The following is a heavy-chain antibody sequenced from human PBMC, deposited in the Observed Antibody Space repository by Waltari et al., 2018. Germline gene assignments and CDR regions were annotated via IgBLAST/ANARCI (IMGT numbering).Heavy chain of an antibody. V-gene: IGHV1-69*13. J-gene: IGHJ6*02. CDR2: IIPRFNTP. Sequence: QLVQSGAEVKKPGSSVIVSCKASGGTFNSFATSWVRQAPGQGLEWMGGIIPRFNTPTYAQKFQGRLTVTADDSTSTAYMELNSLRSEDSALYYCATRIPSDHSGSFYYYGMDVWGQGTTVTVSS. CDR3: ATRIPSDHSGSFYYYGMDV. CDR1: GGTFNSFA. D-gene: IGHD6-6*01.